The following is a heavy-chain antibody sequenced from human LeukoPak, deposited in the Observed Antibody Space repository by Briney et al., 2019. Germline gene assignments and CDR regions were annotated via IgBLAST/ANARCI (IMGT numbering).Heavy chain of an antibody. D-gene: IGHD5-24*01. Sequence: SETLSLTCSVSGASISSHYWSWIRQPPGKGLEWIGYIHYSGSSGSTNYNPSLRSRVTISADTSKNQFSLKLTSVTAADTAVYYCAGGGDGYQTRFDYWGQGTLLTVSS. V-gene: IGHV4-59*11. CDR3: AGGGDGYQTRFDY. J-gene: IGHJ4*02. CDR2: IHYSGSSGST. CDR1: GASISSHY.